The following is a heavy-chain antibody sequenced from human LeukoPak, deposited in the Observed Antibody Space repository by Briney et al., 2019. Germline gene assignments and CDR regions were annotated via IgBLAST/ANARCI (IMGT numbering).Heavy chain of an antibody. CDR1: GASISSSYY. CDR3: ASRVPSSSSAF. CDR2: IHYGANT. V-gene: IGHV4-39*01. D-gene: IGHD6-6*01. Sequence: PSETLSLTCTVSGASISSSYYWGWSRPPPGKGLEWIGNIHYGANTYYNPSLKSRVTISVDTSKNQFSLKLSSVTAADTAIYYCASRVPSSSSAFWGQGTLVTVSS. J-gene: IGHJ4*02.